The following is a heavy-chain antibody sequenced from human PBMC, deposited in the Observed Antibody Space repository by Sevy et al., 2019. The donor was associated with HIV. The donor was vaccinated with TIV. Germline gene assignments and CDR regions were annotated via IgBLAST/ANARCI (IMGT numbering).Heavy chain of an antibody. CDR2: INHSGST. CDR3: ARVLADDYIWGSHRPKYYFDF. V-gene: IGHV4-34*01. D-gene: IGHD3-16*02. J-gene: IGHJ4*02. CDR1: GGSFSAYY. Sequence: SETLSLTCAVYGGSFSAYYWNWIRQPPGKGLEWIGEINHSGSTNYNPSLKSRVTMSVDTSKKQSSLKLSSVTAADTAVYYCARVLADDYIWGSHRPKYYFDFWGQGTLVTVSS.